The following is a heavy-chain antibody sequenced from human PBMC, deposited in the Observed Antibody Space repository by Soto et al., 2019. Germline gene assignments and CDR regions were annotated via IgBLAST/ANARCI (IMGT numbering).Heavy chain of an antibody. Sequence: GESLKISCTGSGYSFTSYWIGWVRQMPGKGLEWMGIIYPGDSDTRYSPSFQGQVTISADKSISTAYLQWSSLKASDTAMYYCAIHIAPPYYCYGMDVWGQGTTGTVSS. D-gene: IGHD6-13*01. CDR1: GYSFTSYW. CDR2: IYPGDSDT. J-gene: IGHJ6*02. V-gene: IGHV5-51*01. CDR3: AIHIAPPYYCYGMDV.